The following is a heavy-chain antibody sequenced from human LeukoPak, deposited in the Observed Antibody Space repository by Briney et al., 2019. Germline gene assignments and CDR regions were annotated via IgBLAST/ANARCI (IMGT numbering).Heavy chain of an antibody. CDR2: IKQDGSEK. V-gene: IGHV3-7*01. Sequence: GGSLRLSCAASGFTFSSYWMSWVRQAPGKGLEWVANIKQDGSEKYYVDSVKGRFTISRDNAKNSLYLQMNSLRAEDTAVYYCARRVYSNFGGDNWFDPWGQGTLVTVSS. D-gene: IGHD4-11*01. CDR3: ARRVYSNFGGDNWFDP. CDR1: GFTFSSYW. J-gene: IGHJ5*02.